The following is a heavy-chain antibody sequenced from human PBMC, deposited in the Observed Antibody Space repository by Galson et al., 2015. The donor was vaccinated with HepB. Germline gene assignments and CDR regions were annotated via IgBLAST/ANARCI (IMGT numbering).Heavy chain of an antibody. J-gene: IGHJ4*02. CDR3: AKGPRDTSFLWSGAY. CDR2: LTPRGETT. Sequence: SLRLSCAASGFTFRNYVMSWVRQTPGKGLEWVSGLTPRGETTYYADSVRGRFTISRDNSKNTLYLQMHSLRAEDTAFYYCAKGPRDTSFLWSGAYWGQGAPVTVSS. D-gene: IGHD3-10*01. CDR1: GFTFRNYV. V-gene: IGHV3-23*01.